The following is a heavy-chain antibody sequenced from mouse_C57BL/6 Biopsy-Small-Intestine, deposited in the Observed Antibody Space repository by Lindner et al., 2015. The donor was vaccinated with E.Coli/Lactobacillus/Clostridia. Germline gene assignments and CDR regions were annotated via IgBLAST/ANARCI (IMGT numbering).Heavy chain of an antibody. CDR1: GYAFSTYW. V-gene: IGHV1-80*01. D-gene: IGHD3-1*01. Sequence: VQLQESGAEVVKSGASVKISCKASGYAFSTYWMNWVKERPGKGLEWIGQIYPGDGDTNYNGKFKGKATLTADKSSSTAYMQLISLTSEDSAVYFCARWGSMDYWGQGTSVTVSS. J-gene: IGHJ4*01. CDR3: ARWGSMDY. CDR2: IYPGDGDT.